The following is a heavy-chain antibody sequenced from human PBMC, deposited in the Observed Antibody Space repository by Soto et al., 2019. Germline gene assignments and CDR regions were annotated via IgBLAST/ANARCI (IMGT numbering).Heavy chain of an antibody. V-gene: IGHV4-59*01. J-gene: IGHJ4*02. D-gene: IGHD3-22*01. Sequence: WETLSLTCTVSGGSISSYYWSWIRQPPGKGLEWIGYMYYSGSTNYNPSLKSRVTISVDTSKNQFSLKLSSVTAAATAVYYCGGKNYDSSGYFYYWGQGTLVTVPQ. CDR2: MYYSGST. CDR1: GGSISSYY. CDR3: GGKNYDSSGYFYY.